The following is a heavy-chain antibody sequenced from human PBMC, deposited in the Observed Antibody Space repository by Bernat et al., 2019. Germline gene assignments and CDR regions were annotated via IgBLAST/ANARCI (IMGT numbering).Heavy chain of an antibody. V-gene: IGHV3-23*01. J-gene: IGHJ3*02. CDR3: AKDSAVAGNDAFDI. Sequence: EVQLLESGGDLVQPGGSLRLSCAASGFTFSNYAMSWVRQAPGKGLEWVSSIRAGGDTTYYADSVKGRFTISRDNSKNTLSLQMNSLRAEDTAVYYCAKDSAVAGNDAFDIWGQGTMVTVSS. CDR2: IRAGGDTT. CDR1: GFTFSNYA. D-gene: IGHD6-19*01.